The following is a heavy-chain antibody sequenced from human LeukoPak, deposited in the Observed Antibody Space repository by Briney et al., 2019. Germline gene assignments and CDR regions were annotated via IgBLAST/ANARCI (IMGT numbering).Heavy chain of an antibody. J-gene: IGHJ6*02. D-gene: IGHD2-2*01. CDR2: ISYDGSNK. CDR1: GFTFRAHS. Sequence: GGSLRLSCAASGFTFRAHSMHWVRQTPGKGLEWVAVISYDGSNKYYADSVKGRFTISRDNSKNTLYLQMNSLRAEDTAVYYCAKSDCSSTSCYESDGMDVWGQGTTVTVSS. CDR3: AKSDCSSTSCYESDGMDV. V-gene: IGHV3-30*18.